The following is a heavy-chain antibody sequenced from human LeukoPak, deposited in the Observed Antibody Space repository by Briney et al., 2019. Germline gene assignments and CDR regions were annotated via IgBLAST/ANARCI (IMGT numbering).Heavy chain of an antibody. CDR3: ARPAGYSSGWYGH. D-gene: IGHD6-25*01. V-gene: IGHV3-7*02. CDR1: GFSLSGHW. CDR2: IKAGGSEK. Sequence: VQPGGSLRLSCTTSGFSLSGHWMNWVRQPPGKGLEWVANIKAGGSEKYYVDSVKGRFTISRDNAMDTLYLQMNSLRAEDTALYYCARPAGYSSGWYGHWGQGTLVTVSS. J-gene: IGHJ5*02.